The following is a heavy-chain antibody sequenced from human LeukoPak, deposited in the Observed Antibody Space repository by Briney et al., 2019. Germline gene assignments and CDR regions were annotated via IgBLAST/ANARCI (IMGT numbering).Heavy chain of an antibody. D-gene: IGHD6-13*01. CDR1: GFTFSSYG. Sequence: GGSLRLSCAASGFTFSSYGMHWVRQAPGKGLEWVAVISYDGSNKYYADSVKGRFTISRANSKNTLCLQMNRLRAEDTAVYYCAKVEGYSSSWYLDYWGQGTLVTVSS. CDR2: ISYDGSNK. V-gene: IGHV3-30*18. CDR3: AKVEGYSSSWYLDY. J-gene: IGHJ4*02.